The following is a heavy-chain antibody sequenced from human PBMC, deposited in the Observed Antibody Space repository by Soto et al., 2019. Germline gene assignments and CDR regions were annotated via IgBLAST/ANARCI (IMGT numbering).Heavy chain of an antibody. CDR2: INHSGST. V-gene: IGHV4-34*01. J-gene: IGHJ6*02. CDR3: AGRYSSSSGYYYYGMDV. CDR1: GGSFRGYY. Sequence: QVQLQQWGAGLLKPSETLSLMCAVYGGSFRGYYWSWIRQPPGEGLEWIGEINHSGSTNYNPSLKSRVTISVDTSKNQFSLKLSSVTAADTAVYYCAGRYSSSSGYYYYGMDVWGQGTTVTVSS. D-gene: IGHD6-6*01.